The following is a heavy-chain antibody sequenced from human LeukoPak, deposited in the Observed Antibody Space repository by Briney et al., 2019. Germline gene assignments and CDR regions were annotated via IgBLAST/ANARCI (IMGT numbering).Heavy chain of an antibody. CDR3: ARDPGEAEGAFDI. D-gene: IGHD3-10*01. CDR1: GFTFSSYG. V-gene: IGHV3-33*01. Sequence: GGSLRLSCAASGFTFSSYGMHWVRQAPGKGLEWVAVIWYDGSNKYYADSVKGRFTISRDNSKNTLYLQMNSLRAEDTAVYYCARDPGEAEGAFDIWGQGTMVTVSS. J-gene: IGHJ3*02. CDR2: IWYDGSNK.